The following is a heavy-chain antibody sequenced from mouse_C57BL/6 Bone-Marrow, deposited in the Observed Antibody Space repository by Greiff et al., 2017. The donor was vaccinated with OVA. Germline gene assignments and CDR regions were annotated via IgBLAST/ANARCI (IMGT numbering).Heavy chain of an antibody. D-gene: IGHD4-1*01. J-gene: IGHJ4*01. Sequence: EVQLQQSGAELVRPGASVKLSCTASGFNIKDDYMHWVKQRPEQGLEWIGWIDPENGDTEYASKFQGKATITADTSSNTAYLQLSSLTSEDTAVYYCTTQTGNYAMDYWGQGTSVTVSS. CDR2: IDPENGDT. CDR1: GFNIKDDY. V-gene: IGHV14-4*01. CDR3: TTQTGNYAMDY.